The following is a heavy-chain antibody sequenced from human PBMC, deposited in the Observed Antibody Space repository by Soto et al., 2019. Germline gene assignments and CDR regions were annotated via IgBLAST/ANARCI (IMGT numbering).Heavy chain of an antibody. J-gene: IGHJ4*02. V-gene: IGHV3-23*01. CDR3: AKDLYYYDSSGSYPGDYFDY. CDR2: ISESGTAT. CDR1: GFTFSSYA. D-gene: IGHD3-22*01. Sequence: GGSLRLSCAASGFTFSSYAMKWVRQAPGKGLEWVSPISESGTATYYADSVKGRFTISRDNSENTLFLQMNSLRAEDTAVYYCAKDLYYYDSSGSYPGDYFDYWGQGTLVTVSS.